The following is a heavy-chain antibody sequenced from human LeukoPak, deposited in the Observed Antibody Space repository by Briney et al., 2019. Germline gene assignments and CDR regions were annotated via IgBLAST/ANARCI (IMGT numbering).Heavy chain of an antibody. CDR1: GFIFNNYW. Sequence: GGSLRLSCAASGFIFNNYWMTWVRQAPGKGLEWVANIKKDGSEKYYPDSVKGRFTISRDNAKNSLYLQLNSLRAEGTAVYYCARAQGYFDLWGQGTLVSVPS. V-gene: IGHV3-7*01. CDR3: ARAQGYFDL. J-gene: IGHJ4*02. CDR2: IKKDGSEK.